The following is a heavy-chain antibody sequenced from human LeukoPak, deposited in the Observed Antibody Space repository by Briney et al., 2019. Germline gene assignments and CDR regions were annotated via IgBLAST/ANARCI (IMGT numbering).Heavy chain of an antibody. Sequence: GGSLRLSCAASGFTFSSYGMHWVRQAPGKGLEWVSSISSSSYYIYYADSVKGRFTISRDNAKNSLFLQMNSLRAEDTAVYYCGAAYSGSSPFDYWGQGTLVTVSS. D-gene: IGHD1-26*01. V-gene: IGHV3-21*01. CDR2: ISSSSYYI. CDR1: GFTFSSYG. CDR3: GAAYSGSSPFDY. J-gene: IGHJ4*02.